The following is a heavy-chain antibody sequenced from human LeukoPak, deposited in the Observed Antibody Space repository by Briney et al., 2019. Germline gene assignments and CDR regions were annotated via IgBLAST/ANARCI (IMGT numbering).Heavy chain of an antibody. CDR3: ARVNSYGPNWFDP. Sequence: GGSLRLSCAASGFTFSSYSMNWVRQAPGKGLEWVSSISSSSSYIYYADSVKGRFTISRDNAKNSLYLQMNSLRAEDTAVYYCARVNSYGPNWFDPWGQGTLVTVSS. J-gene: IGHJ5*02. D-gene: IGHD5-18*01. V-gene: IGHV3-21*01. CDR1: GFTFSSYS. CDR2: ISSSSSYI.